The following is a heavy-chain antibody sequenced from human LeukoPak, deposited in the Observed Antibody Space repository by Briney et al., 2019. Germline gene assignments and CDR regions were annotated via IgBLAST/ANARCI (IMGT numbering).Heavy chain of an antibody. CDR3: ARAYYDYVWGSSPLYYFDY. CDR1: GGSISSHY. V-gene: IGHV4-59*08. D-gene: IGHD3-16*01. CDR2: IYYSGST. Sequence: SETLSLTCTVSGGSISSHYWSWIRQPPGKGLEWIGYIYYSGSTNYNPSLKSRVTISVDTSKNQFSMKLSSVTAADTAVYYCARAYYDYVWGSSPLYYFDYWGQGTLVTVSS. J-gene: IGHJ4*02.